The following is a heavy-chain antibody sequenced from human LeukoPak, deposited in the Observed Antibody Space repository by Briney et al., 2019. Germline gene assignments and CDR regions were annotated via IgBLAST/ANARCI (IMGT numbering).Heavy chain of an antibody. D-gene: IGHD6-13*01. CDR3: AREVLAAARWFDP. CDR1: GGSLGGYY. V-gene: IGHV4-34*01. Sequence: SETLSLTCAVYGGSLGGYYWSWIRQSPEKGLEWIGENNDSGTTNYNPSFKSRVTISVDKSKNQISLKLNFVTAADTALYYCAREVLAAARWFDPWGPGTLVTVSA. J-gene: IGHJ5*02. CDR2: NNDSGTT.